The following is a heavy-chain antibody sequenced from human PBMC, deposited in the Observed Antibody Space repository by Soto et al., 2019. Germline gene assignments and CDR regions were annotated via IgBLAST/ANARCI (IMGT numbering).Heavy chain of an antibody. CDR3: ARRVGGYGSGSYYYYGMDV. V-gene: IGHV4-39*01. CDR2: IYYSGST. D-gene: IGHD3-10*01. Sequence: PSETLSLTCTVSGGSISSSSYYWGWIRQPPGKGLEWIGSIYYSGSTYYNPSLKSRVTISVDTSKNQFSLKLSSVTAADTAVYYCARRVGGYGSGSYYYYGMDVCGKGTMVT. CDR1: GGSISSSSYY. J-gene: IGHJ6*04.